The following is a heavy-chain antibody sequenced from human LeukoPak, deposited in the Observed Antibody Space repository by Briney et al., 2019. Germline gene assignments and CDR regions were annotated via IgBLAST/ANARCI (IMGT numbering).Heavy chain of an antibody. CDR3: ARTYYYGSGNDY. CDR1: GFTFSSYW. J-gene: IGHJ4*02. V-gene: IGHV3-74*01. D-gene: IGHD3-10*01. Sequence: GGSLRLPCVASGFTFSSYWMHWVRQAPGKGLVWVSRINSDGSSTSYADSVRGRFTISRDNAKNTLYLQMNSLRAEDTAVYYCARTYYYGSGNDYWGQGTLVTVSS. CDR2: INSDGSST.